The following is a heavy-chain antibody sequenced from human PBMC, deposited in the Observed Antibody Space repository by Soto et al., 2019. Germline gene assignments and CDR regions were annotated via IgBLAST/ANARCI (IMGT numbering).Heavy chain of an antibody. CDR3: AKISPLRTTGEDYFDY. D-gene: IGHD1-7*01. CDR2: ISYDGSNK. J-gene: IGHJ4*02. Sequence: GGSLRLSCAASGFTFSSYGMHWVRQAPGKGLEWVAVISYDGSNKYYADSVKGRFTISRDNSKNTLYLQMNSLRAEDTAVYYCAKISPLRTTGEDYFDYWGQGTLVTVSS. V-gene: IGHV3-30*18. CDR1: GFTFSSYG.